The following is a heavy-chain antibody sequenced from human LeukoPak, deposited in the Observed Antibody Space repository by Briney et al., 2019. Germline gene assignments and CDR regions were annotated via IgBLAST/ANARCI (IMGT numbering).Heavy chain of an antibody. CDR2: IDSDRTST. V-gene: IGHV3-74*01. J-gene: IGHJ3*01. CDR3: ARVGLGTAMTD. Sequence: GGSLRLSCAASGFTFSSYWMHWVRQAPGKGLVWVSRIDSDRTSTSYADSVKGRFTISRDNAKNTLYLQMNSLRAEDTAVYYCARVGLGTAMTDWGQGTMVTVSS. CDR1: GFTFSSYW. D-gene: IGHD5-18*01.